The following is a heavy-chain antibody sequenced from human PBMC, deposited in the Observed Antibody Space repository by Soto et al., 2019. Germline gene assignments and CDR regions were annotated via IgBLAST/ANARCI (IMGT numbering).Heavy chain of an antibody. CDR2: IYSGGST. CDR1: GFTVSTNY. V-gene: IGHV3-66*01. D-gene: IGHD3-16*01. J-gene: IGHJ4*02. Sequence: EEQLVESGGDLVQPGGSLRLSFAASGFTVSTNYMIWVRQAPGKGLEWVPLIYSGGSTYYADSVKGRFTISRDSSKNTLYLQMNSLRAEDTAMYYCAAYSHKGYWGQGTLVTVSS. CDR3: AAYSHKGY.